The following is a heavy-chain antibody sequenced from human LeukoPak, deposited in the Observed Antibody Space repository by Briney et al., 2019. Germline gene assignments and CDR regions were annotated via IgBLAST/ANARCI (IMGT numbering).Heavy chain of an antibody. D-gene: IGHD6-6*01. CDR1: GGTFSSYA. V-gene: IGHV1-69*05. CDR3: ASTYSSSSPGCDY. J-gene: IGHJ4*02. Sequence: SVKVSCKASGGTFSSYAISWVRQAPGQGLEWMGGIIPIFGTANYAQKFQGRVTITTDESTSTAYMELSSLRSEDTAVYYCASTYSSSSPGCDYWGQGTLVTVSS. CDR2: IIPIFGTA.